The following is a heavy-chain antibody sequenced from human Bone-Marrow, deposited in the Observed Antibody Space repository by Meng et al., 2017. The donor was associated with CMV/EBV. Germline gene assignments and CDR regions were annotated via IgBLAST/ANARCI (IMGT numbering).Heavy chain of an antibody. D-gene: IGHD6-13*01. CDR2: ISYDGSNK. V-gene: IGHV3-30*19. CDR3: AREGGPIAAAGTFHY. J-gene: IGHJ6*01. Sequence: GESLKISCAASGFTFSSYGMHWVRQAPGKGLEWVAVISYDGSNKYYADSVKGRFTISRDNSKNTLYLQMNSLRAEDTAVYYCAREGGPIAAAGTFHYWGQGTTVTGSS. CDR1: GFTFSSYG.